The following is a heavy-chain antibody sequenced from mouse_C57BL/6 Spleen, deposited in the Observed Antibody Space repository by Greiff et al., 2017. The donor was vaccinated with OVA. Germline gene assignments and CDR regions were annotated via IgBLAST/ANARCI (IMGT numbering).Heavy chain of an antibody. CDR3: ARRTGTGYAMDY. J-gene: IGHJ4*01. Sequence: QVQLKESGPELVKPGASVKISCKASGYSFTSYYIHWVKQRPGQGLEWIGWIYPGSGNTKYNEKFKGKATLTADTSSSTAYMQLSSLTSEDSAVYYCARRTGTGYAMDYWGQGTSVTVSS. CDR1: GYSFTSYY. V-gene: IGHV1-66*01. CDR2: IYPGSGNT. D-gene: IGHD4-1*01.